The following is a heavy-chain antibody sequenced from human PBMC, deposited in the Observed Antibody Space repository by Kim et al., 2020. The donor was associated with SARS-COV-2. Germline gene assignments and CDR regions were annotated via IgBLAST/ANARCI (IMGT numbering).Heavy chain of an antibody. V-gene: IGHV3-49*04. CDR1: GFSFGDYA. CDR3: TSYSNYIFSYYDYIDV. Sequence: GGSLRLSCTGSGFSFGDYAMSWVRQAPGKGLEWVGFIRTRVFGGTTEYAASMKGRFTISRDDSKSIAYLQMNSLKTEDTAICYCTSYSNYIFSYYDYIDVWGKGTRGTVSS. CDR2: IRTRVFGGTT. D-gene: IGHD4-4*01. J-gene: IGHJ6*03.